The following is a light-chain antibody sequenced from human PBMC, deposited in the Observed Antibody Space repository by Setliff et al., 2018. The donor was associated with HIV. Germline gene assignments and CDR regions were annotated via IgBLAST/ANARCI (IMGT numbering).Light chain of an antibody. CDR3: SSYAGSYTYV. Sequence: QSVLTQPRSVSGSPGQSVTISCTGTSSDIGGYNYVSWYQQHPGKAPKLIIYDVTKRPSGVPDRFSGSKSGNTASLTISGLQAEDEADYYCSSYAGSYTYVFGSGTKVTV. CDR1: SSDIGGYNY. V-gene: IGLV2-11*01. J-gene: IGLJ1*01. CDR2: DVT.